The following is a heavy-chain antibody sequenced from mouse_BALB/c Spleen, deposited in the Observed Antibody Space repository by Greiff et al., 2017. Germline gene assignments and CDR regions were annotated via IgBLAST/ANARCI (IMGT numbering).Heavy chain of an antibody. CDR1: GYTFTSYW. CDR3: ARLGYGRPY. CDR2: IYPGDGDT. V-gene: IGHV1-87*01. J-gene: IGHJ2*01. Sequence: VQVVESGAELARPGASVKLSCKASGYTFTSYWMQWVKQRPGQGLEWIGAIYPGDGDTRYTQKFKGKATLTADKSSSTAYMQLSSLASEDSAVYYCARLGYGRPYWGQGTTLTVSS. D-gene: IGHD2-14*01.